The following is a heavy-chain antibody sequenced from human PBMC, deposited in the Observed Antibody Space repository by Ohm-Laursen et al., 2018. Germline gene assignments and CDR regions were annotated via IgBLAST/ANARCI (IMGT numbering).Heavy chain of an antibody. CDR2: ISAYNGNT. V-gene: IGHV1-18*01. Sequence: EASVKVSCKASGYTFTSYGISWVRQAPGQGLEWMGWISAYNGNTNYAQKLQGRVTMTTDTSTSTAYMELRSLRSDDTAVYYCAKSTTGTLYNWFDPWGQGTLVTVSS. D-gene: IGHD1-1*01. CDR1: GYTFTSYG. J-gene: IGHJ5*02. CDR3: AKSTTGTLYNWFDP.